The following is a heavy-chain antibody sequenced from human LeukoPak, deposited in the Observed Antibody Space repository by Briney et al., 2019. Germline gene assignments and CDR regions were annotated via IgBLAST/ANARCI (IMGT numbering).Heavy chain of an antibody. CDR2: INPNSGGT. D-gene: IGHD5-12*01. CDR1: GYSFTGYY. Sequence: ASVKVSCKASGYSFTGYYMHWVRQAPGQGLEWVGWINPNSGGTNYAQKFQGRVTMTRDTSISTAYMELSRLRSDDTAVYYCARVAVRRGLFDYWGQGTLVTVSS. V-gene: IGHV1-2*02. J-gene: IGHJ4*02. CDR3: ARVAVRRGLFDY.